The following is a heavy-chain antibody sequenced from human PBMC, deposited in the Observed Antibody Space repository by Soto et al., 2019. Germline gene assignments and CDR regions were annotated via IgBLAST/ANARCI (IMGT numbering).Heavy chain of an antibody. J-gene: IGHJ4*02. V-gene: IGHV1-3*01. CDR2: INAGNGNT. Sequence: ASVKVSCKASGYTFTSYAMHWVRQAPGQRLEWMGWINAGNGNTKYSQKFQGRVTITRDTSASTAYMELSSLRSEDTAVYYCAAGYCSSTSCYTPLDYWGQGTLVTVSS. CDR3: AAGYCSSTSCYTPLDY. CDR1: GYTFTSYA. D-gene: IGHD2-2*02.